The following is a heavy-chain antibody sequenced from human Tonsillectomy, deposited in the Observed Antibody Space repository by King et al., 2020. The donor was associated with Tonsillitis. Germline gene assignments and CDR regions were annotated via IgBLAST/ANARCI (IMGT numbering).Heavy chain of an antibody. CDR2: IIPIFGTA. Sequence: QLVQSGAEVKKPGSSVKVSCKASGGTFSSYAISWVRQAPGQGLEWMGGIIPIFGTANYAQKFQGRVTITADESTSTAYMELSSLRSEDTAVYYCASGRLAAGGTWSLCGYWGQGTPVTGSS. D-gene: IGHD6-13*01. CDR1: GGTFSSYA. J-gene: IGHJ4*01. V-gene: IGHV1-69*12. CDR3: ASGRLAAGGTWSLCGY.